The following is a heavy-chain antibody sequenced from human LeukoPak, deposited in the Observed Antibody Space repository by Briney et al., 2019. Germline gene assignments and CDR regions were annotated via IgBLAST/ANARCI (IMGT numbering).Heavy chain of an antibody. D-gene: IGHD3-3*01. CDR3: TSDFVF. CDR1: GIAFSTYW. J-gene: IGHJ4*02. V-gene: IGHV3-7*01. Sequence: GGSLRLSCAASGIAFSTYWMDWVRQAPGKGLEWVGNINQDGSVKHYVDSVRGRFTISRDNARNSVYLQMNALRVEDTAVYYCTSDFVFWGQGTLVTASS. CDR2: INQDGSVK.